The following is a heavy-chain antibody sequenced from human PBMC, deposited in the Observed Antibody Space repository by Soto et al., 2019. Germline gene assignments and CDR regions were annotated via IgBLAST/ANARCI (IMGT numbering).Heavy chain of an antibody. CDR3: ARDLSSDYGFPLAGGMDV. D-gene: IGHD3-10*01. Sequence: SGTLSLTCTVSGGSISSSSYYWGWIRQPPGKGLEWIGSIYYSGSTYYNPSLKSRVTISVDTSKNQFSLKLSSVSAADTAVYYCARDLSSDYGFPLAGGMDVWGQGTTVTLSS. J-gene: IGHJ6*02. CDR1: GGSISSSSYY. V-gene: IGHV4-39*02. CDR2: IYYSGST.